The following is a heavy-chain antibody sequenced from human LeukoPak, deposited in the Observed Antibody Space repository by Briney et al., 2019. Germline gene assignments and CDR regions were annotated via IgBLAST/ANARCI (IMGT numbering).Heavy chain of an antibody. CDR1: GFTFSNYN. CDR3: ARDPYSGNYGAYYYYYMDV. CDR2: ITSTSSYK. D-gene: IGHD1-26*01. J-gene: IGHJ6*03. V-gene: IGHV3-21*01. Sequence: GGSLRLSCAAPGFTFSNYNMNWVRQAPGKGLEWISSITSTSSYKFYADSVKGRFTISRDNAQNSLYLQMNSLRAEDTAVYYCARDPYSGNYGAYYYYYMDVWGKGTTVTISS.